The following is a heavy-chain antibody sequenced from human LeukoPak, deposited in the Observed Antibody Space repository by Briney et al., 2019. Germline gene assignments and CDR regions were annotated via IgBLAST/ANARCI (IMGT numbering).Heavy chain of an antibody. J-gene: IGHJ2*01. D-gene: IGHD2-21*02. CDR3: ARGRGKIVVVTHFDL. CDR1: GGSFSGYY. Sequence: SETLSLTCAVYGGSFSGYYWSWIRQPPGKGLEWIGEINHSGSTNYNPSLKSRVTISVDTSKNQFSLKLSSVTAADTAVYYCARGRGKIVVVTHFDLWGRGTLVTVSS. CDR2: INHSGST. V-gene: IGHV4-34*01.